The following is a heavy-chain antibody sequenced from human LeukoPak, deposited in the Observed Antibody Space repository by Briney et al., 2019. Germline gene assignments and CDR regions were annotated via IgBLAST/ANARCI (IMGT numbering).Heavy chain of an antibody. CDR2: ISSSSSTI. CDR3: AREGFDLFDY. Sequence: GGSLRLSCAASGFTFSSYSMNWVRQAPGKGLEWVSYISSSSSTIYYADSVKGRFTISRDNAKNSLYLQMNSLRAEDTAVYYCAREGFDLFDYWGQGTLVTVSS. J-gene: IGHJ4*02. V-gene: IGHV3-48*04. CDR1: GFTFSSYS.